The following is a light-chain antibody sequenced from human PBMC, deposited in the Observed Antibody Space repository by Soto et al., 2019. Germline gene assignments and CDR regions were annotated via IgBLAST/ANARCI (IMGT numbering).Light chain of an antibody. Sequence: QSALTQPASVSGSPGQSITISCTGTSSDVGTYNLVSWYQQHPGKAPKLLIYEGTNRPSGVSNRFSGSKSGNTASLSISGLQAEDEAHYYCASYAGRVVFGGGTKLTVL. CDR2: EGT. J-gene: IGLJ2*01. CDR1: SSDVGTYNL. CDR3: ASYAGRVV. V-gene: IGLV2-23*01.